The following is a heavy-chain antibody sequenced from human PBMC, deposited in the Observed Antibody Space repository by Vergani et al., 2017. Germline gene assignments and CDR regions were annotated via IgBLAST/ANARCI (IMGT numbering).Heavy chain of an antibody. Sequence: QVQLVQSGAEVKKPGASVKVSCKASGYTFTSYDINWVRQATGQGLEWMGWMNPNSGNTGYAQKFQGRVTMTRNTSISTAYMELSSLRSEDTAVYYCAGGRFWSMTTVTTFDYWGQGTLVTVSS. CDR1: GYTFTSYD. CDR2: MNPNSGNT. D-gene: IGHD4-17*01. J-gene: IGHJ4*02. CDR3: AGGRFWSMTTVTTFDY. V-gene: IGHV1-8*01.